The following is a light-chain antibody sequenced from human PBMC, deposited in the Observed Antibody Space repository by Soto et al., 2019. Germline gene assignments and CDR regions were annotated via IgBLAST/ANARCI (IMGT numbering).Light chain of an antibody. V-gene: IGKV1-8*01. J-gene: IGKJ4*01. CDR3: QQYYSYPLT. CDR1: QGISSY. Sequence: AIRMTQSPSSFSESTGDRVTITCRASQGISSYLAWYQQNPGKAPKLLIYAASTLQSGVPSRFSGRGSGTDFTLTISCLQSEDFATYYCQQYYSYPLTFGGGTKVEIK. CDR2: AAS.